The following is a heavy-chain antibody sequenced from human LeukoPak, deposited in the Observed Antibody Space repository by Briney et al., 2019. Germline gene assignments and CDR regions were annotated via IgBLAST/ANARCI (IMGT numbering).Heavy chain of an antibody. CDR2: IIPIFGIA. CDR1: GGTFSNHA. CDR3: ARVSSGSYATLDY. Sequence: ASVKVSCKTSGGTFSNHAISWVRQAPGQGLEWMGGIIPIFGIANYAQKFQGRVTMSTDESTTTAYMELSSLRSEDTAVYYCARVSSGSYATLDYWGQGTLVTVSS. J-gene: IGHJ4*02. V-gene: IGHV1-69*05. D-gene: IGHD1-26*01.